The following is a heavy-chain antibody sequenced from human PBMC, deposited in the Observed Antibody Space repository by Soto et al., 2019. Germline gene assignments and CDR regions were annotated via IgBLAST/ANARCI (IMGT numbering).Heavy chain of an antibody. CDR2: IWYDGSNK. Sequence: GGSLRLSCAASGFTFSSYGMHWVRKAPGKGLEWVAVIWYDGSNKYYADSVKGRFTISRDNSKNTLYLQMNSLRAEDTAVYYCARAAYYDYAFFDYWGQGTLVTVSS. D-gene: IGHD3-16*01. J-gene: IGHJ4*02. CDR3: ARAAYYDYAFFDY. CDR1: GFTFSSYG. V-gene: IGHV3-33*01.